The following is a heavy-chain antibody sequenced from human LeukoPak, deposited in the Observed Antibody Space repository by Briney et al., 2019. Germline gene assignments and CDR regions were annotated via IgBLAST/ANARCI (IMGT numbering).Heavy chain of an antibody. J-gene: IGHJ4*02. Sequence: SETLSLTCTVSGGSISSYYWSWIRQPPGKGLEWIGYIYYSGSTNYNPSLKSRVTISVDTSKNQFSLKLSSVTAADTAVNYCARTARYFDYWGQGTLVTVSS. CDR2: IYYSGST. CDR3: ARTARYFDY. V-gene: IGHV4-59*01. CDR1: GGSISSYY.